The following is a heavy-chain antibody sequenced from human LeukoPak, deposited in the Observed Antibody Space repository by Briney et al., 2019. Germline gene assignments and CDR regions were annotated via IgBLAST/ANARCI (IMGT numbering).Heavy chain of an antibody. CDR2: ISSGSGTT. CDR1: GFTFSSYS. V-gene: IGHV3-48*01. Sequence: GGSLRLSCAASGFTFSSYSMNWVRQAPGKGLECVSYISSGSGTTYYADSVKGRFTISRDNAKNSLYLEMNSLRAEDTAVYYCARDAQYWGQGTLVTVSS. J-gene: IGHJ4*02. CDR3: ARDAQY.